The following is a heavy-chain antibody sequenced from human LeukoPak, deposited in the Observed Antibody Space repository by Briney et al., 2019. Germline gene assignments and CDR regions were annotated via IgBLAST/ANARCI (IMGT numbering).Heavy chain of an antibody. CDR3: ATAGYYDILTGTLRAFDI. Sequence: ASVKVSCKVSGYTLTELSMHWVRQAPGKGLEWMGGFDPEDGETIYAQKFQGRVTMTEDTSTDTAYMELSSLRSEDTAVYYCATAGYYDILTGTLRAFDIWGQGTMVTVSS. D-gene: IGHD3-9*01. J-gene: IGHJ3*02. CDR2: FDPEDGET. CDR1: GYTLTELS. V-gene: IGHV1-24*01.